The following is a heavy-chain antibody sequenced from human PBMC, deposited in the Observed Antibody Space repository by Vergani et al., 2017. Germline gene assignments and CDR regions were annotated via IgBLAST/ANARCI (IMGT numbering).Heavy chain of an antibody. CDR3: AREKLEYSSSYNWFDP. CDR1: GFSLSTSGMR. D-gene: IGHD6-6*01. J-gene: IGHJ5*02. V-gene: IGHV2-70*04. CDR2: IDWDDDK. Sequence: QVTLKESGPALVKPTQTLTLTCTFSGFSLSTSGMRVSWIRQPPGKALEWLARIDWDDDKFYSTSLKTRLTISKDTSKNQVVLTMTNMDPVDTATYYCAREKLEYSSSYNWFDPWGQGTLVTVSS.